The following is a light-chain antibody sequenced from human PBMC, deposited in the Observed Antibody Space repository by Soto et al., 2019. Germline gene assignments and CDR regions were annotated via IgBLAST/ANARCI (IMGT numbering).Light chain of an antibody. CDR2: DDS. J-gene: IGKJ5*01. CDR3: QQFNTYPIT. CDR1: QDIRGA. Sequence: AIQLTQSPSSLSASVGDRVTITCRASQDIRGALAWYQQKPGKAPKFLIFDDSTLQSGVPSRFSGSGSGTDFTLTISSLQPEDFGTYYCQQFNTYPITFGQGTRLEIK. V-gene: IGKV1-13*02.